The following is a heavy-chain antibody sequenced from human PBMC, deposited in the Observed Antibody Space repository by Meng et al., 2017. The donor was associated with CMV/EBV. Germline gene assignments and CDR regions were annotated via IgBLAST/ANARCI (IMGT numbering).Heavy chain of an antibody. Sequence: QLRLVQSGAEVKKPGASVKVPCKASGYTFTGYYMHWVRQAPGQGLEWMGWINPNSGGTNYAQKFQGRVTMTRDTSISTAYMELSRLRSDDTAVYYCARFMSSSWDHYFDYWGQGTLVTVSS. CDR2: INPNSGGT. V-gene: IGHV1-2*02. CDR3: ARFMSSSWDHYFDY. D-gene: IGHD6-13*01. CDR1: GYTFTGYY. J-gene: IGHJ4*02.